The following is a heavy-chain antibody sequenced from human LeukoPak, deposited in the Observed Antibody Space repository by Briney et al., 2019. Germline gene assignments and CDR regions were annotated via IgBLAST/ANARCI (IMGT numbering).Heavy chain of an antibody. V-gene: IGHV4-34*01. CDR2: INHSGST. D-gene: IGHD4-17*01. CDR3: ARHYGP. CDR1: GGSFSGYY. J-gene: IGHJ5*02. Sequence: SETLSLTCAVHGGSFSGYYWSWIRQPPGKGLEWIGEINHSGSTNYNPSLKSRVTISVDTSKNQFSLKLSSVTAADTAVYYCARHYGPWGQGTLVTVSS.